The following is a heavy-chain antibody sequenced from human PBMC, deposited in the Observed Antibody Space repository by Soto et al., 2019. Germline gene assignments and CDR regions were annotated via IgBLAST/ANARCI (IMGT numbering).Heavy chain of an antibody. J-gene: IGHJ4*02. CDR3: AREECSGGSCYSGFDY. D-gene: IGHD2-15*01. V-gene: IGHV4-31*03. CDR1: GGSISSGGYY. Sequence: SETLSLTCTVSGGSISSGGYYWSWIRQHPGKGLEWIGYIYYSGSTYYNPSLKSRVTISVDTSKNQFSLKLSSVTAADTAVYYCAREECSGGSCYSGFDYWGQGTLVTVSS. CDR2: IYYSGST.